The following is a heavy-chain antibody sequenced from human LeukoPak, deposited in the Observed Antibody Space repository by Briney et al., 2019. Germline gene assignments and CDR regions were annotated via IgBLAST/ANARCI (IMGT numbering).Heavy chain of an antibody. CDR3: ARQPGAGWFDP. Sequence: GESLQISCQASGYSFTSSWIGWARQMPGKGLEWMAIINPGDSDTRYSPSFQGQVTISADKSISTVYLQWGSLKASDTAMYYCARQPGAGWFDPWGQGTLVTVPS. CDR1: GYSFTSSW. J-gene: IGHJ5*02. V-gene: IGHV5-51*01. CDR2: INPGDSDT. D-gene: IGHD3-10*01.